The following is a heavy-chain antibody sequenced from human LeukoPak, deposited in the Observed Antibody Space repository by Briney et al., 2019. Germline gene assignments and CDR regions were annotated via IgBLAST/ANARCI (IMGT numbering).Heavy chain of an antibody. V-gene: IGHV1-69*05. J-gene: IGHJ4*02. Sequence: ASVKVSCKASGATFSSYAISWVRQAPGQGLEWMGGIIPIFGTANYAQKFQGRVTITTDESTSTAYMELSSLRSEDTAVYYCARGASGVVISFYFDYWGQGTLVTVSS. D-gene: IGHD3-3*01. CDR1: GATFSSYA. CDR3: ARGASGVVISFYFDY. CDR2: IIPIFGTA.